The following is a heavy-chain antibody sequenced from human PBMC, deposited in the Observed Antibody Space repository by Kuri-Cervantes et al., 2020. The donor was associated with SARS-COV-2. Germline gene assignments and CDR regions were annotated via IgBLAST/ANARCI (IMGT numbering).Heavy chain of an antibody. D-gene: IGHD3-22*01. CDR3: AKDISSGYYFDAFDI. CDR2: ISYDGSNK. J-gene: IGHJ3*02. Sequence: GESLKISCAASAFTFSSYAMHWVRQAPGKELEWVAIISYDGSNKYYADSVKGRFTISRDNSKNTLYLQMNSLRAEDTAVYYCAKDISSGYYFDAFDIWGQGTMVTVSS. V-gene: IGHV3-30-3*01. CDR1: AFTFSSYA.